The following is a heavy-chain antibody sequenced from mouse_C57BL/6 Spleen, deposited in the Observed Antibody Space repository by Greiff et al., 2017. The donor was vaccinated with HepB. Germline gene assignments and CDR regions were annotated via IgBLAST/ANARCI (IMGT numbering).Heavy chain of an antibody. J-gene: IGHJ2*01. CDR3: ARDEDYGTPRDYFDY. Sequence: EVKLMESGGGLVKPGGSLKLSCAASGFTFSSYAMSWVRQTPEKRLEWVATISDGGSYTYYPDNVKGRFTISRDNAKNNLYLQMSHLKSEDTAMYYCARDEDYGTPRDYFDYWGQGTTLTVSS. CDR1: GFTFSSYA. D-gene: IGHD2-1*01. V-gene: IGHV5-4*01. CDR2: ISDGGSYT.